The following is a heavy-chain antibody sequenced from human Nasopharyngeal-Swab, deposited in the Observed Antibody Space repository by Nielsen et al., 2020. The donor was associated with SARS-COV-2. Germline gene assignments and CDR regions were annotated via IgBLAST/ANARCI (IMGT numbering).Heavy chain of an antibody. J-gene: IGHJ4*02. CDR2: IYYSGST. CDR3: ARDRSSWRY. CDR1: GGSISSYC. V-gene: IGHV4-59*01. Sequence: SETLSLTCTVSGGSISSYCWSWIRQPPGKGLEWIGYIYYSGSTNYNPSLKSRVTISVDTSKNQFSLKLSSVTAADTAVYYCARDRSSWRYWGQGTLVTVSS. D-gene: IGHD6-13*01.